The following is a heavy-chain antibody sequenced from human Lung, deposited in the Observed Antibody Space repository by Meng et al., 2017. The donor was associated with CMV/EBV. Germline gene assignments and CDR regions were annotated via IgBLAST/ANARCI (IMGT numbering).Heavy chain of an antibody. CDR3: TTVNWNYYDY. V-gene: IGHV3-15*01. J-gene: IGHJ4*02. Sequence: GGSLRLXCAGSGFTISNAKISWVRQAPGKGLEWVARIKPTTEHETIDYAAPVEGRFTISRDDSRNTVYLQMNSLKSEDTAVYFCTTVNWNYYDYWGQGTLVTVSS. CDR2: IKPTTEHETI. CDR1: GFTISNAK. D-gene: IGHD1-1*01.